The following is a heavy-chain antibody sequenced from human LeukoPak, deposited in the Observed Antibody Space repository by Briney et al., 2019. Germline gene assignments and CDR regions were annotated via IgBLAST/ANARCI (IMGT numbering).Heavy chain of an antibody. V-gene: IGHV5-51*04. J-gene: IGHJ5*02. CDR2: IYPGDSDT. CDR3: TRNSGDSGYDLGSFLMGFDP. D-gene: IGHD5-12*01. Sequence: GESLKISCKGSGYSFTSYWIGWVRQMPGKGLEWMGIIYPGDSDTRYSPSFQGQVTISADKPISTAYLQWSSLKASDTAMYYCTRNSGDSGYDLGSFLMGFDPWGQGTLVTVSS. CDR1: GYSFTSYW.